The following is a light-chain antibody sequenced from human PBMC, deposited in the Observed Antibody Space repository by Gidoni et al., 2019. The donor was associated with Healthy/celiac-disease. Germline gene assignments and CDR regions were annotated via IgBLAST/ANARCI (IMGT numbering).Light chain of an antibody. CDR1: QSVSSN. J-gene: IGKJ3*01. V-gene: IGKV3-15*01. Sequence: EIVMTQPPAPLTVSPGERATLSCRASQSVSSNLAGYQQKPGQAPRLLIYDASTRATGIPARFIGSGSGTEVTLTISSLQSEDFAVYYCQQYNNWPLTFGPGTKVDIK. CDR3: QQYNNWPLT. CDR2: DAS.